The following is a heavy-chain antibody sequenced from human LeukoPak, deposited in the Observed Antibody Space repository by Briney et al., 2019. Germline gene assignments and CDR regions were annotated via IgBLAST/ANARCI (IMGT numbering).Heavy chain of an antibody. Sequence: GGSLRLSCAASGFTFSSYAMSWVRQAPGKGLEWVSSISSSGGSTYYADSVKGRFTISRDNAKNTLYLQMNSLRAEDTAVYYCARGYRIAVAGTAAFDYWGQGTLVTVSS. CDR3: ARGYRIAVAGTAAFDY. CDR2: ISSSGGST. V-gene: IGHV3-23*01. D-gene: IGHD6-13*01. J-gene: IGHJ4*02. CDR1: GFTFSSYA.